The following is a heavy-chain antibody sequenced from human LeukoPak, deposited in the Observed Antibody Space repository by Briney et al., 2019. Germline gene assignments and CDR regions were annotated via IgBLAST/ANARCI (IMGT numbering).Heavy chain of an antibody. D-gene: IGHD3-3*01. CDR1: GYTFTGYY. Sequence: GASVKVSCKASGYTFTGYYMHWVRQAPGQGLEWMGWINPNSGGTNYAQKFQGRVTMTRDTSISTAYMELSRLRSDDTAVYYCARGTPRITIFGVGAPTPPTIDCWGQGTLVTVSS. CDR2: INPNSGGT. CDR3: ARGTPRITIFGVGAPTPPTIDC. V-gene: IGHV1-2*02. J-gene: IGHJ4*02.